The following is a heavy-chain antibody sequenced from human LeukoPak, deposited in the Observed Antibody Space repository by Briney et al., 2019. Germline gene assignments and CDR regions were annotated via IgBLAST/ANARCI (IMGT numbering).Heavy chain of an antibody. J-gene: IGHJ5*02. CDR2: VRTKANSYAT. V-gene: IGHV3-73*01. CDR3: TSSSSYNWFDP. Sequence: EGSLKLSCAASGFTFSDSAMHWVRQASGKGLEWVGRVRTKANSYATAYAASVKGRFTISRDDSKNTAYLEMNSLKTEDTAVYYCTSSSSYNWFDPWGQGTLVTVSS. D-gene: IGHD6-13*01. CDR1: GFTFSDSA.